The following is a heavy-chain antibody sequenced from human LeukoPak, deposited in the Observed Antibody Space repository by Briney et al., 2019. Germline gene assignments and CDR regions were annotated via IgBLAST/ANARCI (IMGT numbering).Heavy chain of an antibody. CDR3: ARQSSSWRSNWIDP. V-gene: IGHV4-39*01. D-gene: IGHD6-13*01. J-gene: IGHJ5*02. Sequence: SETLSLTCTVSGGSITNSTSYWGWIRQPPGKGLEWIGTLYYSGSTYYNPSLKSRVIISADTSKNQFSLRLSSVTDADTAVYYCARQSSSWRSNWIDPWGQGTLVTVSS. CDR2: LYYSGST. CDR1: GGSITNSTSY.